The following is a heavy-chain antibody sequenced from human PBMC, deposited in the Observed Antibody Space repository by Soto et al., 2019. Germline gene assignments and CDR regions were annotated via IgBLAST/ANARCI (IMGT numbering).Heavy chain of an antibody. J-gene: IGHJ4*02. CDR2: TWFDGSNE. CDR1: GFTFSGFG. Sequence: QVQLVESGGGVVRPGASLRLSCVASGFTFSGFGMNWVRQAPGKGLEWVAITWFDGSNEFYADSVKGRFTISRDNSKNTVYLKMNSLRAGDTAIYYCARDGESHDSGGKFDYWGQGPLVTVSS. CDR3: ARDGESHDSGGKFDY. V-gene: IGHV3-33*01. D-gene: IGHD3-22*01.